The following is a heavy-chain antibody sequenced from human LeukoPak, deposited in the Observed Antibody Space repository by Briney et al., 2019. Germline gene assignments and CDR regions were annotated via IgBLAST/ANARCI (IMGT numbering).Heavy chain of an antibody. J-gene: IGHJ4*02. D-gene: IGHD6-19*01. CDR1: GHPFTGYY. V-gene: IGHV1-2*02. CDR3: TTYNNGWYWELDY. Sequence: GASVKVSCKTSGHPFTGYYIHWVRQAPGQGLEWMGWINSNSGATNYAQKFQGRLTVTRDTSVTTAYMELSRLRSDDTAVYYCTTYNNGWYWELDYWGQGTLVSVSS. CDR2: INSNSGAT.